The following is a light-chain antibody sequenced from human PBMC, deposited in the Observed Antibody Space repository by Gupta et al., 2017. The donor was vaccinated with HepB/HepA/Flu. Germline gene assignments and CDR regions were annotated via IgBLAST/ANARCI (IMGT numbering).Light chain of an antibody. CDR1: SIGIKS. CDR3: HVWDPTNDHRV. Sequence: YALIQAPSLSLAAGKSAVISCEGRSIGIKSVAWCQQKPGQAPVLVIHSDHFRPAGIPERFSGSNPGNTATLTIGRVEAGDEADYYCHVWDPTNDHRVFGGGTKLTVL. V-gene: IGLV3-21*03. J-gene: IGLJ3*02. CDR2: SDH.